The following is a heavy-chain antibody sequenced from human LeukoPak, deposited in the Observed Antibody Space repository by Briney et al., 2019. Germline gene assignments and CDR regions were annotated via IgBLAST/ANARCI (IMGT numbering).Heavy chain of an antibody. V-gene: IGHV4-39*07. Sequence: ASETLSLTCTVSGGSISSSGYCWGWIRQPPGKGLEWIGSIDYSGNTNYNPPLKSRVTISVDTSKNQFSLKLSSVTAADTAVYYCARGRRMVSRHWYFDLWGRGTLATVSS. CDR3: ARGRRMVSRHWYFDL. D-gene: IGHD5-18*01. CDR1: GGSISSSGYC. J-gene: IGHJ2*01. CDR2: IDYSGNT.